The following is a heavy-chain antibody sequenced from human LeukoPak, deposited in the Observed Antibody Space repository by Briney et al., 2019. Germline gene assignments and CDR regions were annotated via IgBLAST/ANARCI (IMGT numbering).Heavy chain of an antibody. CDR3: ARGDNWNDRGLDY. V-gene: IGHV1-2*02. CDR2: INPNSGGT. J-gene: IGHJ4*02. CDR1: GYTFTGYY. Sequence: ASVQVSCKASGYTFTGYYMHWVRPAPGQGLEWMGWINPNSGGTSYAQKFQGRVTMTRDTSISTAYMELSRLRSDDTAVYYCARGDNWNDRGLDYWGQGTLVTVSS. D-gene: IGHD1-20*01.